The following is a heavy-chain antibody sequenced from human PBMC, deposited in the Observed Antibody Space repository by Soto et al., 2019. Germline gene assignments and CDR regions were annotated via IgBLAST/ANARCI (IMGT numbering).Heavy chain of an antibody. J-gene: IGHJ6*02. D-gene: IGHD6-6*01. CDR1: GDSVSSNSAA. V-gene: IGHV6-1*01. CDR2: TYYRSKWYN. Sequence: KQSQTLSLTCAISGDSVSSNSAAWNWIRQSPSRGLEWLGRTYYRSKWYNDYAVSVKSRITINPDTSKNQFSLQLNSVTPEDTAVYYCARDQGGIAARGYYYYYGMDVWGQGTTVTVSS. CDR3: ARDQGGIAARGYYYYYGMDV.